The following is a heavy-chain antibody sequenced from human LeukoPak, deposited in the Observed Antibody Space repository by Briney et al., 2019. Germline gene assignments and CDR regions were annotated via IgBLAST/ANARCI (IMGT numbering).Heavy chain of an antibody. CDR3: ARGGGLDV. D-gene: IGHD3-16*01. Sequence: PGGSLRLSCVGSGYIFSSYWMNWARQAPGKGLEWVASINHNGNVNYYVDSVKGRFTISRDNAKNSLYLQMSNLRAEDTAVYFCARGGGLDVWGQGATVTVSS. CDR1: GYIFSSYW. J-gene: IGHJ6*02. CDR2: INHNGNVN. V-gene: IGHV3-7*03.